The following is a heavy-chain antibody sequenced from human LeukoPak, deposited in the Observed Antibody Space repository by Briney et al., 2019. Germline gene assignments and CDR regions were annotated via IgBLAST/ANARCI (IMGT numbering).Heavy chain of an antibody. Sequence: EASVKVSCKASGYTFTSYDINWVRQATGQGLEWMGWMNPNSGNTGYAQKFQGRVTMTRNTSISTAYMELSSLRSEDTAVYYCARGSRSGSYPYYYYGMDVWGQGTTVTVSS. J-gene: IGHJ6*02. D-gene: IGHD3-10*01. CDR2: MNPNSGNT. V-gene: IGHV1-8*01. CDR1: GYTFTSYD. CDR3: ARGSRSGSYPYYYYGMDV.